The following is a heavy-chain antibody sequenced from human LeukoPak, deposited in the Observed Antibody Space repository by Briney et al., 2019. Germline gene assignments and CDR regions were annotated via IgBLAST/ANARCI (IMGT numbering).Heavy chain of an antibody. CDR1: GGSISSGGYS. CDR2: IHHSGST. CDR3: ARGGRDFWSGYPRWAFDI. V-gene: IGHV4-30-2*01. Sequence: SQTLSLTCAVSGGSISSGGYSWSWIRQPPGKGLEWIGYIHHSGSTYYNPSLKSRVTISVDRSKNQISLKLSSVTAADTAVYYCARGGRDFWSGYPRWAFDIWGQGTMVTVSS. J-gene: IGHJ3*02. D-gene: IGHD3-3*01.